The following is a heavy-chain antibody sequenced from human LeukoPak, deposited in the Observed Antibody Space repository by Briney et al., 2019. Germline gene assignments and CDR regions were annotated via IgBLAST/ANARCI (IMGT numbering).Heavy chain of an antibody. J-gene: IGHJ5*02. CDR2: IYYSGST. V-gene: IGHV4-39*01. CDR1: GGSISGSTYY. CDR3: AISSGLNWFDP. D-gene: IGHD3/OR15-3a*01. Sequence: SETLSLTCTVSGGSISGSTYYWGWIRQPPGKGLEWIGSIYYSGSTYYNPSLKSRVTISVDTSKNQFSLKLSSVTAADTAVYYCAISSGLNWFDPWGQGTLVTASS.